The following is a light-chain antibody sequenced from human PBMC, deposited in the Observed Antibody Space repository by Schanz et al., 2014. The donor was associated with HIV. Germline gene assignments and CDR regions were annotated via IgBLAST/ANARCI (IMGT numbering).Light chain of an antibody. CDR2: AAS. V-gene: IGKV1-27*01. Sequence: DIQMTQSPSSLSASVGDRVAITCRASQGINNYLAWYQQKPGKVPKLLIYAASTLQGGVPSRFSGSGSGTDFTLTISSLQPDDFATYYCQQYDSYPRTFGQGTKVEIK. J-gene: IGKJ1*01. CDR1: QGINNY. CDR3: QQYDSYPRT.